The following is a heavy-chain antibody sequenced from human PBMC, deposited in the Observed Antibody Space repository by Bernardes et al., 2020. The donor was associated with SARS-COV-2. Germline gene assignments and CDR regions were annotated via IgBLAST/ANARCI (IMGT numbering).Heavy chain of an antibody. D-gene: IGHD3-16*01. V-gene: IGHV3-30*03. Sequence: GGSLRLSCAASGFTFSNHAMLWVRQAPGKGLAWVAVISYDGFNKDYVDSVKGRFTISRDNSKNTLYLQMNSLRDEDTAVYYCATALWETSSEGHWGQGTLVTVSS. J-gene: IGHJ4*02. CDR2: ISYDGFNK. CDR3: ATALWETSSEGH. CDR1: GFTFSNHA.